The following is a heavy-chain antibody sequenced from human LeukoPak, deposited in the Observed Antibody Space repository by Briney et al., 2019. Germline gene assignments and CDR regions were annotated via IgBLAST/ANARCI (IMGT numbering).Heavy chain of an antibody. Sequence: ASVKVSCKASGYTFTGYYIHWVRQAPGQGLEWMGWINPNTGGTNYAQKFQGRVTMTRDTSISTAYMELNMLKSDDTALYYWARDQRGIGIPYYFDYWGQGTLVTVSS. D-gene: IGHD1-14*01. CDR1: GYTFTGYY. CDR3: ARDQRGIGIPYYFDY. CDR2: INPNTGGT. V-gene: IGHV1-2*02. J-gene: IGHJ4*02.